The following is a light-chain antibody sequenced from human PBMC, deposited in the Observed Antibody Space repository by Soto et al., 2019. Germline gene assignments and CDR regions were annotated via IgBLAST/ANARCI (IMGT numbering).Light chain of an antibody. Sequence: KRVTISCTGSSSNIGAGYDVHWYQQLPGTAPKLLIYGNSNRPSGVPDRFSGSKSGTSASLAITGLQAEDEADYYCQSYDSSLSANVFGTGTNVTVL. CDR1: SSNIGAGYD. J-gene: IGLJ1*01. CDR2: GNS. CDR3: QSYDSSLSANV. V-gene: IGLV1-40*01.